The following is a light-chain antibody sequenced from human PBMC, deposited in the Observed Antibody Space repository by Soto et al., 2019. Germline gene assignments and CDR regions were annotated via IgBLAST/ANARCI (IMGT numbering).Light chain of an antibody. J-gene: IGKJ1*01. V-gene: IGKV3-15*01. Sequence: EIVLTQSPATLSVSAGGAVTLSCRASQSIRTNVAWYQQIPGQAPRLLVYGASTRATGVPARFSGSGSGIDFTLTISSLRSEDSAFYYCQQYFNWPLTWTFGPGTKVQIK. CDR3: QQYFNWPLTWT. CDR2: GAS. CDR1: QSIRTN.